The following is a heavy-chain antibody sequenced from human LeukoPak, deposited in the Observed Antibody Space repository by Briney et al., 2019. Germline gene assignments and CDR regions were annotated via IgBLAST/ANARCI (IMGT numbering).Heavy chain of an antibody. J-gene: IGHJ4*02. CDR3: ARDLTPYYYDSSGYYY. V-gene: IGHV1-18*01. D-gene: IGHD3-22*01. CDR1: GYTFTSYG. CDR2: ISAYNGNT. Sequence: GASVKVSCKASGYTFTSYGISWVRQAPGQGLEWMGWISAYNGNTNYAQELQGRVTMTTDTSTSTAYMELRSLRSDDTAVYYCARDLTPYYYDSSGYYYWGQGTLVTVSS.